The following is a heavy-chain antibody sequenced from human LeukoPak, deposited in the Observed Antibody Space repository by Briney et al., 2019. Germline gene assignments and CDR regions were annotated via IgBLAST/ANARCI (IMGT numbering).Heavy chain of an antibody. CDR2: IIPILGIA. V-gene: IGHV1-69*04. D-gene: IGHD3-9*01. CDR1: GGTFSSYA. J-gene: IGHJ6*02. Sequence: ASVKVSCKASGGTFSSYAISWVRQAPGQGLEWMGRIIPILGIANYAQKFQGRVTITADKSTSTAYMELSSLRSEDTAVYYCAGGYYDILTGVYYYYYGMDVWGQGNTVTVSS. CDR3: AGGYYDILTGVYYYYYGMDV.